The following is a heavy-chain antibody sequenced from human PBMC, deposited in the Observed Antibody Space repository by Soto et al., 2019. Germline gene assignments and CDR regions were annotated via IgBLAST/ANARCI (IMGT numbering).Heavy chain of an antibody. Sequence: QVQLVQSGAEVKKPGASVKVSCKAAGYTLTTYGVSWVRQAPGQGLEGVGWISAYNDHTNYAQKFQGRVTMTTDTSTSAAKMELRSLRSDDTAVYYCARGTYFEYWGQGTLVTVSS. CDR1: GYTLTTYG. V-gene: IGHV1-18*01. CDR2: ISAYNDHT. J-gene: IGHJ4*02. D-gene: IGHD1-1*01. CDR3: ARGTYFEY.